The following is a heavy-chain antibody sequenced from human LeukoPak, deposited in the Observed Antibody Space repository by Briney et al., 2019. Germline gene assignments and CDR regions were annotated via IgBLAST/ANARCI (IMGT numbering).Heavy chain of an antibody. Sequence: SETLSLTCTVSGGSISSYYWSWLRQPPGKGLEWIGYIYYSGSTNYNPSLKSRVTISVDTSKNQFSLKLSSVTAADTAVYYCARGGYSSSLADAFDIWGQGTMVTVSS. CDR2: IYYSGST. J-gene: IGHJ3*02. CDR3: ARGGYSSSLADAFDI. CDR1: GGSISSYY. D-gene: IGHD6-13*01. V-gene: IGHV4-59*01.